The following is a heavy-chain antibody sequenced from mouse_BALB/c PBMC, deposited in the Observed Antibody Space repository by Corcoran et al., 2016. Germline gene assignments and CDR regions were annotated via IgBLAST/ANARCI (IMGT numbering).Heavy chain of an antibody. D-gene: IGHD2-4*01. Sequence: EVQLQPSGPELVKPGASMKISCKASGYSFPGYTMNWVKQSHGKNLEWIGLIHPYNGGTSYNQKFKGKATLTVDKSSSTAYMELLSLTSEDSAIYYCAREGDYDGAKDYWGQGTSVIVSS. CDR2: IHPYNGGT. CDR3: AREGDYDGAKDY. J-gene: IGHJ4*01. CDR1: GYSFPGYT. V-gene: IGHV1-18*01.